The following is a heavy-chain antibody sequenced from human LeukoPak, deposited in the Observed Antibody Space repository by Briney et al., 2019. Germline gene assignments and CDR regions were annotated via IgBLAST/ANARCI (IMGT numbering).Heavy chain of an antibody. CDR2: ISGSGGGT. D-gene: IGHD1-26*01. V-gene: IGHV3-23*01. J-gene: IGHJ4*02. CDR1: GFTFSSIA. CDR3: AKDLGRYRNNFFDY. Sequence: GGSLRLSCAASGFTFSSIAMSWVRQDPDKGLECVSTISGSGGGTYYADSVKGRFTISRDDSKNTLYLQMNSLRADDTAVYYCAKDLGRYRNNFFDYWGQGTLVTVSS.